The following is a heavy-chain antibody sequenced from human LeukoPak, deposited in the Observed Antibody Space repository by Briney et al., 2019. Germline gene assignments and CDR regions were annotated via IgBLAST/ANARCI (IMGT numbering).Heavy chain of an antibody. J-gene: IGHJ4*02. D-gene: IGHD1-26*01. V-gene: IGHV3-15*01. CDR3: STALLGAGD. CDR1: GLSFNNAW. CDR2: IKSKTDGGTT. Sequence: GGPLRLSCAASGLSFNNAWMSWVRQAPGKGLEWVGRIKSKTDGGTTDYAAPVKGRFTISRDDSKNTLYLQMNSLKTEDTAVYYCSTALLGAGDWGQGTLVTVSS.